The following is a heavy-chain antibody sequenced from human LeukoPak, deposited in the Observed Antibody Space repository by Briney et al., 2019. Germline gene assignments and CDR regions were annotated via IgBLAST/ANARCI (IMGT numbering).Heavy chain of an antibody. D-gene: IGHD3-10*01. CDR3: ASRSMVYAFDI. J-gene: IGHJ3*02. V-gene: IGHV4-31*03. Sequence: SQTLSLTCTVSGGSISSGGYYWSWIRQHPGKGLVWIGYIYYSGNTYYNPSLKGRVTISVDTSKNQFSLNLSSVTAADTAVYYCASRSMVYAFDIWGQGTMVTVSS. CDR1: GGSISSGGYY. CDR2: IYYSGNT.